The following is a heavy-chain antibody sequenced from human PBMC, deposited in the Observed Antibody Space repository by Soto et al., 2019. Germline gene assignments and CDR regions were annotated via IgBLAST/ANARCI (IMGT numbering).Heavy chain of an antibody. CDR1: GFTFSSYA. D-gene: IGHD6-19*01. Sequence: HPGGSLRLSCAASGFTFSSYAMSWVRQAPGKGLEWVSAISGSGGSTYYADSVKGRFTISRDNSKNTLYLQMSSLRAEDTAVYYCVKGERTGYSSGWYNSYYYYGMDVWGQGTTVTVSS. CDR3: VKGERTGYSSGWYNSYYYYGMDV. V-gene: IGHV3-23*01. J-gene: IGHJ6*02. CDR2: ISGSGGST.